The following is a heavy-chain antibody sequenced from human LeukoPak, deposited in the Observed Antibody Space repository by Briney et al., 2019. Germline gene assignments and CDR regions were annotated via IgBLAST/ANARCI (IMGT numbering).Heavy chain of an antibody. D-gene: IGHD2-21*02. J-gene: IGHJ4*02. Sequence: NPSETLSLTCTVSGGSISSYYWSWIRQPPGKGLEWIGYIYYSGSTNYNPSLKSRVTISVDTSKNQFSLKLSSVTAADTAVYYCARGSPGLVTAIRLFDYWGQGTLVTVSS. V-gene: IGHV4-59*08. CDR3: ARGSPGLVTAIRLFDY. CDR1: GGSISSYY. CDR2: IYYSGST.